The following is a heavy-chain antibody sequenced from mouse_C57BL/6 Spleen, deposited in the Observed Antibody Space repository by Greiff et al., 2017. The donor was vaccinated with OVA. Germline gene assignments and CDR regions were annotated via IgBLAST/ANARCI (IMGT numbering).Heavy chain of an antibody. V-gene: IGHV5-16*01. D-gene: IGHD1-1*01. Sequence: EVKLMESEGGLVQPGSSMKLSCTASGFTFSDYYMAWVRQVPEKGLEWVANINYDGSSTYYLDSLKSRFIISRDNAKNILYLQMSSLKSEDTATYYCAREDYYGSSFFAYWGQVTLVTVSA. CDR3: AREDYYGSSFFAY. J-gene: IGHJ3*01. CDR1: GFTFSDYY. CDR2: INYDGSST.